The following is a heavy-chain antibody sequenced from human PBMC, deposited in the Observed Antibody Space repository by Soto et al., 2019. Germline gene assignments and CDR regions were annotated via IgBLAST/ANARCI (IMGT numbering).Heavy chain of an antibody. V-gene: IGHV4-61*01. CDR1: GGSVSRDSNF. J-gene: IGHJ4*02. CDR2: IYYSGPT. Sequence: SETVSLTCTVSGGSVSRDSNFWSWIRQPPGKGLEWIGYIYYSGPTRYNPSLESRVTISIDSSKNQVSLNLTSVTAADTAVYYCARGYSHYAHWGRGTLVTVSS. D-gene: IGHD4-4*01. CDR3: ARGYSHYAH.